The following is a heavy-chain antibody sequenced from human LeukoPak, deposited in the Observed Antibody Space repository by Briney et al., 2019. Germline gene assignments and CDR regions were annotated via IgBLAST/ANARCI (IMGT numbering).Heavy chain of an antibody. CDR3: ASATVTTDGWFDP. CDR2: IYYSGKT. D-gene: IGHD4-17*01. Sequence: PSETLSLTCTVSGYSISSGYYWGWIRQPPGKGLQWIGSIYYSGKTYYNPSLRSRVSMSMDTSKNQFSLKLSSVTAADTAVYYCASATVTTDGWFDPWGQGTLVTVSS. V-gene: IGHV4-38-2*02. CDR1: GYSISSGYY. J-gene: IGHJ5*02.